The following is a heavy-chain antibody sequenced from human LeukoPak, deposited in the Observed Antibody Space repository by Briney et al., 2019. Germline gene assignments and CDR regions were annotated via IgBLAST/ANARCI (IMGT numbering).Heavy chain of an antibody. CDR3: ARDPRVAGAIPINWFDP. CDR1: GYTLTELS. Sequence: ASVKVSCKVSGYTLTELSMHWVRQAPGKGLEWMGGFDPEDGETIYAQKFQGRVTMTEDTSTDTAYMELSSLRSEDTAVYYCARDPRVAGAIPINWFDPWGQGTLVTVSS. J-gene: IGHJ5*02. V-gene: IGHV1-24*01. CDR2: FDPEDGET. D-gene: IGHD6-19*01.